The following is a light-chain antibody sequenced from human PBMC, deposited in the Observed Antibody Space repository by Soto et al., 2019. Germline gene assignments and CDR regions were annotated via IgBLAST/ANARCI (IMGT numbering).Light chain of an antibody. V-gene: IGLV2-8*01. CDR3: SSYAGSSNV. J-gene: IGLJ1*01. CDR1: SSDVGGYNY. CDR2: EVN. Sequence: QSVLTQPPSASGSPGQPVAISCTGTSSDVGGYNYVSWYQRHPGKAPKLMIYEVNKRPSGVPDRFSGSKSGNTASLTVSGLQAEDEADYYCSSYAGSSNVFGTGTKVTVL.